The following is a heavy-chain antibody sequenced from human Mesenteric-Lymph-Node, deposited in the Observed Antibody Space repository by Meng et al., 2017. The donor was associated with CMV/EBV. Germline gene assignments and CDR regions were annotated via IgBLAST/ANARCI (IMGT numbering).Heavy chain of an antibody. CDR2: IAYDGSHK. V-gene: IGHV3-30*04. Sequence: GESLKISCAASGFSFSSYAMHWVRQAAGKGLEWMTVIAYDGSHKYYADSMKGRFTISRDNSKNTVYLQMNSLRAEDTAVYYCARGEVLRFLEWLLYPGGMDVWGQGTTVTVSS. J-gene: IGHJ6*02. CDR1: GFSFSSYA. D-gene: IGHD3-3*01. CDR3: ARGEVLRFLEWLLYPGGMDV.